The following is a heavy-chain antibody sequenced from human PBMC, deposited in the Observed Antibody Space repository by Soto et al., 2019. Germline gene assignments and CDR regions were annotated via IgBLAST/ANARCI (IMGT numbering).Heavy chain of an antibody. CDR1: GFTFSNAW. J-gene: IGHJ4*02. CDR3: TPLVRGVIPH. V-gene: IGHV3-15*01. D-gene: IGHD3-10*01. Sequence: EVQLVASGGGLVKPGGSLRLSCAASGFTFSNAWMSWVRQAPGKGLEWVGRIKSKTDGETTDYAAPVKGRFTISRDDSKNTLYLQMNSLKTEDTAVYYCTPLVRGVIPHWGQGTLVTVSS. CDR2: IKSKTDGETT.